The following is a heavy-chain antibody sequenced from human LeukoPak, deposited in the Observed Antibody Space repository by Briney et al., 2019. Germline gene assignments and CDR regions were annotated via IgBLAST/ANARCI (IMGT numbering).Heavy chain of an antibody. CDR1: GYTFTTYA. D-gene: IGHD6-13*01. V-gene: IGHV1-18*01. CDR3: ARQTTGIAAADY. Sequence: GASVKVSYKASGYTFTTYAMSWVRQAPGQGLEWMGWISAYNGNTNYAQKLQGRVTMTTDTSTSTAYMELRSLRSDDTAVYYCARQTTGIAAADYWGQGTLVTVSS. J-gene: IGHJ4*02. CDR2: ISAYNGNT.